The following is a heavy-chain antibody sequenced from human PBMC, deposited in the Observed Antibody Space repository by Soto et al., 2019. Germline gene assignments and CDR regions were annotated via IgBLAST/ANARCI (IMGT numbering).Heavy chain of an antibody. CDR1: GFTFSSYG. CDR2: ISYDGSNK. Sequence: GGSLRLSCAASGFTFSSYGMHWVRQAPGKGLEWVAVISYDGSNKYYADSVKGRFTISRDNSKNTLYLQMNSLRAEDTAVYYCAKDLRGDYYGSGSYYKIRYGMDVWGQGTTVTVSS. V-gene: IGHV3-30*18. CDR3: AKDLRGDYYGSGSYYKIRYGMDV. D-gene: IGHD3-10*01. J-gene: IGHJ6*02.